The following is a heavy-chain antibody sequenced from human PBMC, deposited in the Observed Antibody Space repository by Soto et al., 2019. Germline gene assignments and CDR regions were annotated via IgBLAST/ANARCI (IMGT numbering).Heavy chain of an antibody. Sequence: QVQLVESGGGVVQPGTSLRRSCAASGFTFRSYGMHWVRQAPGKGMELLAVISNDGSNKYLADSVKGRLALSRDNSRHTLYLQITSLRVEDTAVYYSGQDTRECSGGDIPLYYYYGLDVWGQGDTVTVSS. D-gene: IGHD2-15*01. V-gene: IGHV3-30*18. CDR2: ISNDGSNK. J-gene: IGHJ6*02. CDR3: GQDTRECSGGDIPLYYYYGLDV. CDR1: GFTFRSYG.